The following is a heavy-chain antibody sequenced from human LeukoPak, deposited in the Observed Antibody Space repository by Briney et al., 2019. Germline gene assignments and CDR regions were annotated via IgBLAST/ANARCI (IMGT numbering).Heavy chain of an antibody. CDR3: ARVPQRISKRFYYMDV. CDR2: INHSGST. J-gene: IGHJ6*03. CDR1: GGSFSGYY. V-gene: IGHV4-34*01. Sequence: PSETLSLTCAVYGGSFSGYYWSWIRQPPGKGLEWIGQINHSGSTNYNPALKSRVTISVDTSKNQFSLKLSSVTAADSAVHSCARVPQRISKRFYYMDVWGEGATVTVSS. D-gene: IGHD4-11*01.